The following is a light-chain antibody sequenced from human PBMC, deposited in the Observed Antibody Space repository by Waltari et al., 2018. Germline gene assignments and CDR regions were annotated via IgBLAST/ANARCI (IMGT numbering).Light chain of an antibody. J-gene: IGKJ1*01. Sequence: DIQMTQSPSSLSASLGDRVTITCRASQSISTYLNWYQQKSGKAPKLLISSASTLQSGVPSRFSGSGSGTDFGLTIIGLQPEDFATYYCQQSYSSLRTFGPGTRVEVK. CDR2: SAS. CDR3: QQSYSSLRT. CDR1: QSISTY. V-gene: IGKV1-39*01.